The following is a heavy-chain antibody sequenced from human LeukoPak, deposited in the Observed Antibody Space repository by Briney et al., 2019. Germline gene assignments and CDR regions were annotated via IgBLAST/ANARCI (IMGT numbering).Heavy chain of an antibody. D-gene: IGHD6-13*01. CDR2: ISITSDKI. V-gene: IGHV3-21*05. J-gene: IGHJ4*02. CDR1: GFTFTGYS. Sequence: GGSLRLSCAASGFTFTGYSMNWFRQAPGKGLEWVSYISITSDKIYYADSVKGRFTISRDPSKNTVYLQMSSLGAEDTAVYYCAGIWGLSSSWSWGFEYWGQGTLVTVSS. CDR3: AGIWGLSSSWSWGFEY.